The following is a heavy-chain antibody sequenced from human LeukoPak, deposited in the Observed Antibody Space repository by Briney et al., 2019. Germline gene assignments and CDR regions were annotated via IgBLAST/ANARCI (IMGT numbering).Heavy chain of an antibody. D-gene: IGHD2-15*01. J-gene: IGHJ4*02. CDR2: INPDSGGT. CDR3: ARVYCSGGSCEDFDY. V-gene: IGHV1-2*02. Sequence: GASVKVSCKASGYTFTGYYIHWVRQAPGQGLEWMGWINPDSGGTNYAQKFQGRVTMTRDTSIRTAYMELSRLRSDDTAVYYCARVYCSGGSCEDFDYWGQGTLVTVSS. CDR1: GYTFTGYY.